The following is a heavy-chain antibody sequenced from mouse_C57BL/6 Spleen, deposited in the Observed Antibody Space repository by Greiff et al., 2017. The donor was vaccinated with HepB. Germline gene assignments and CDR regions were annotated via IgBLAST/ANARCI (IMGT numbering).Heavy chain of an antibody. CDR1: GYAFSSYW. CDR2: IYPGDGDT. Sequence: VQLQQSGAELVKPGASVKISCKASGYAFSSYWMNWVKQRPGKGLEWIGQIYPGDGDTNYNGKFKGKATLTADKSSSTAYMQLSSLTSEDSAVYFCARMTTVVATDYAMDYWGQGTSVTVSS. CDR3: ARMTTVVATDYAMDY. D-gene: IGHD1-1*01. V-gene: IGHV1-80*01. J-gene: IGHJ4*01.